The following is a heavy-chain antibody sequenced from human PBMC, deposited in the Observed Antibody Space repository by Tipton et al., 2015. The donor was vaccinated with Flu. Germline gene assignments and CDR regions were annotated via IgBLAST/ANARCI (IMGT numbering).Heavy chain of an antibody. CDR2: IWDDGNNE. D-gene: IGHD3-22*01. Sequence: SLRLSCLASGFAFSSHAMHWVRQTPGKGLEWVGIIWDDGNNEYYGDSVKGRFTISRDNSNNRLHLQMNNLRVEDTGVYYCARAIWDSSGYPDNWGQGTLVTVSS. V-gene: IGHV3-33*01. CDR3: ARAIWDSSGYPDN. CDR1: GFAFSSHA. J-gene: IGHJ4*02.